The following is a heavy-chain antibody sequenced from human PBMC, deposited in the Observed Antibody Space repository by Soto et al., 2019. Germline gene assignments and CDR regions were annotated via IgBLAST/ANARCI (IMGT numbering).Heavy chain of an antibody. J-gene: IGHJ5*02. CDR3: ARDSVDSSSYNWFDP. D-gene: IGHD6-13*01. CDR2: IIPIFGTA. V-gene: IGHV1-69*06. CDR1: GGTFSSYA. Sequence: ASVKVSCKXSGGTFSSYAISWVRQAPGQGLEWMGGIIPIFGTANYAQKFQGRVTITADKSTSTAYMELSSLRSEDTAVYYCARDSVDSSSYNWFDPWGQGTLVTVSS.